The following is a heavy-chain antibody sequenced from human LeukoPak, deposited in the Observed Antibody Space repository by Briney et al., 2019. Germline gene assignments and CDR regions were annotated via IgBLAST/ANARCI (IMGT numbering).Heavy chain of an antibody. D-gene: IGHD3-22*01. CDR2: IYYSGST. CDR3: AREVNDSSGRGDYFDY. CDR1: GGSISSGGYY. Sequence: SETLSLTCTVSGGSISSGGYYWSWIRQHPGKGLEWIGYIYYSGSTYYNPSLKSRVTISVDTSKNQFSLKLSSVTAADTVVYYCAREVNDSSGRGDYFDYWGQGTLVTVSS. V-gene: IGHV4-31*03. J-gene: IGHJ4*02.